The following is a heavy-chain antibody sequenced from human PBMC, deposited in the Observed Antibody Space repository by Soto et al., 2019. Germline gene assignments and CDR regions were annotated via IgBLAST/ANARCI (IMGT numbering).Heavy chain of an antibody. CDR1: GGSISSSSYY. D-gene: IGHD2-15*01. Sequence: SETLSLTCTVSGGSISSSSYYWGWIRQPPGKGLEWIGSIFFSGSSYYNPSLKSRVTISVDTSKNHFSLKLCSVTAADTAVYYCARHLTYCSAGSCYSDFPYYGMDVWGQGTTVTVSS. CDR3: ARHLTYCSAGSCYSDFPYYGMDV. CDR2: IFFSGSS. J-gene: IGHJ6*02. V-gene: IGHV4-39*01.